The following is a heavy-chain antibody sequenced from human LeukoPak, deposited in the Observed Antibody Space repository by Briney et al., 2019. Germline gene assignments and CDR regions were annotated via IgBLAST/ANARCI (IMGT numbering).Heavy chain of an antibody. CDR2: ISSDGSST. J-gene: IGHJ4*02. V-gene: IGHV3-74*01. CDR3: ARDLGGVTYY. D-gene: IGHD2-21*02. Sequence: GGSLRLSCGAFGFTFRSHWMHWVRQPPGKGLVWVSRISSDGSSTSYADSVKGRFTISRDNAKNTLYLQMNSLRAEDTAVYYCARDLGGVTYYWGQGTLVTVSS. CDR1: GFTFRSHW.